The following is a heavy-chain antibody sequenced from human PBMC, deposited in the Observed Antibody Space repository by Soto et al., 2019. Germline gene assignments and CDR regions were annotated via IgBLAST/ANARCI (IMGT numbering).Heavy chain of an antibody. V-gene: IGHV1-69*13. D-gene: IGHD2-15*01. CDR2: IIPIFGTA. J-gene: IGHJ3*02. CDR3: TRHYCSGGSCYDAFDI. Sequence: SVKVSCKASGGTFSSYAISWVRQAPGQGLEWMGGIIPIFGTANYAQKFQGRVTITADESTSTAYMELSSLRSEDTAVYYCTRHYCSGGSCYDAFDIWGQGTMVTVSS. CDR1: GGTFSSYA.